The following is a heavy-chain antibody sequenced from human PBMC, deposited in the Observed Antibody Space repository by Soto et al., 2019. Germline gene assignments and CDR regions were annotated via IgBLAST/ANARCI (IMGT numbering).Heavy chain of an antibody. V-gene: IGHV4-59*01. CDR1: GVSITPYY. CDR2: VYHTGNT. Sequence: PSETLSLTCTVSGVSITPYYWTWIRHPPGKGLEWIGYVYHTGNTYYNPSLKSRVTISLDTSKNQVSLRLKSVTAADTAVYYCARDSYSSGYLCSPRDWGQG. J-gene: IGHJ4*02. CDR3: ARDSYSSGYLCSPRD. D-gene: IGHD5-18*01.